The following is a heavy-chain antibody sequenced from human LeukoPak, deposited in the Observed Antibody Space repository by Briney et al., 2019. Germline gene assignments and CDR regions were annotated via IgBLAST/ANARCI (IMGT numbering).Heavy chain of an antibody. V-gene: IGHV3-23*01. J-gene: IGHJ4*02. CDR3: AKDFPDSSSSPGGY. D-gene: IGHD6-13*01. Sequence: PGGSLRLSCAVSGVTSSSYAMSWIRQAPGKGLEWVSGISGSGGSPHYADSVKGRFTISRDNSKNTLYLQMNSLRAEDTAVYYCAKDFPDSSSSPGGYWGQGTLVTLSS. CDR1: GVTSSSYA. CDR2: ISGSGGSP.